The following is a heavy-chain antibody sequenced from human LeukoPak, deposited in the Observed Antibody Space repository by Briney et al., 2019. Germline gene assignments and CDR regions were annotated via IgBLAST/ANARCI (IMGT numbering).Heavy chain of an antibody. J-gene: IGHJ6*03. Sequence: ETLSLTCAVYGGSFSGYYWSWIRQPPGKGLEWIGEINHSGSTNYNPSLKSRVTISVDTSKNQFSLKLTSVTAADTAVYYCARDPMTTAYYYYYMDVWGKGTTVTVSS. V-gene: IGHV4-34*01. CDR1: GGSFSGYY. D-gene: IGHD4-11*01. CDR3: ARDPMTTAYYYYYMDV. CDR2: INHSGST.